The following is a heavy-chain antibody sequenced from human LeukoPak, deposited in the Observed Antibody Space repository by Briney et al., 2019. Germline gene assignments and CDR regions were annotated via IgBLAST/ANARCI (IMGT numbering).Heavy chain of an antibody. CDR2: IIPIFGIA. V-gene: IGHV1-69*04. J-gene: IGHJ6*02. Sequence: GASVKVSCKASGGTFSSHAISWVRQAPGQGLEWMGRIIPIFGIANYAQKFQGRVTITADKSTSTAYMELSSLRSEDTAVYYCARGYGDYGMDVWGQGTTVTVSS. CDR1: GGTFSSHA. CDR3: ARGYGDYGMDV. D-gene: IGHD4-17*01.